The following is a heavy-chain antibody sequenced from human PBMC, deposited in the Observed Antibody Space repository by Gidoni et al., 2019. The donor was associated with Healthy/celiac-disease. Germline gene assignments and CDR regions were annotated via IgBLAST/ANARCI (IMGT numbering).Heavy chain of an antibody. CDR1: GFTFDAYA. D-gene: IGHD6-6*01. V-gene: IGHV3-9*01. J-gene: IGHJ3*02. Sequence: EVQLVESGGGLVQPGRSLRLSCAASGFTFDAYAMHWVRQAPGKGLEWVSGISWNSGSIGYADSVKGRFTISRDNAKNSLYLQMNSLRAEDTALYYCAKDKQLDSVSYAFDIWGQGTMVTVSS. CDR2: ISWNSGSI. CDR3: AKDKQLDSVSYAFDI.